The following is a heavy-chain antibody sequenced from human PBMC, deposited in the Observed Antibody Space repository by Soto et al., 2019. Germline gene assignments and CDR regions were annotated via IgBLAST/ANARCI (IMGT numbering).Heavy chain of an antibody. CDR2: MNPNSGNT. Sequence: QVQLVQSGAEVKKPGASVKVSCKASGYTFTSYDINWVRQATGQGLEWMGWMNPNSGNTGYAQKFQGRVTMTRNTSISTAYMELSSLRSEDTAVYYCARRRGRTTVTNLAFDYWGQGTLVTVSS. J-gene: IGHJ4*02. D-gene: IGHD4-17*01. CDR3: ARRRGRTTVTNLAFDY. V-gene: IGHV1-8*01. CDR1: GYTFTSYD.